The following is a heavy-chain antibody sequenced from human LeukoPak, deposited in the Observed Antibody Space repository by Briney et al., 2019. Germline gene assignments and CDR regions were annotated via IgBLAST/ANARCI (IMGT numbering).Heavy chain of an antibody. D-gene: IGHD1-20*01. V-gene: IGHV1-2*06. CDR2: INPKTGGS. CDR3: AALVSGINY. Sequence: ASVRVSCKASGYTFTGYYMHWVRQAPGQGLEWLGRINPKTGGSNYAQNFQGRVTMTSDTSTTTAYMELSSLNSDDTAVYYCAALVSGINYWGQGTLVTVSS. J-gene: IGHJ4*02. CDR1: GYTFTGYY.